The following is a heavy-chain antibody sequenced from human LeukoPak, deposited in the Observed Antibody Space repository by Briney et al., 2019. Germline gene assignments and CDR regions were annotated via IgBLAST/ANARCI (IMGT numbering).Heavy chain of an antibody. CDR2: IVVGSGNT. Sequence: ASVKVSCKASGFTFTSSAVQWVRQARGQRLGWIGWIVVGSGNTNYAQKFQERVTITRGMSTSTAYMELSSLRFEDTAVYYCAAAGGGATMDYWGQGTLVTVSS. V-gene: IGHV1-58*01. D-gene: IGHD1-26*01. CDR1: GFTFTSSA. CDR3: AAAGGGATMDY. J-gene: IGHJ4*02.